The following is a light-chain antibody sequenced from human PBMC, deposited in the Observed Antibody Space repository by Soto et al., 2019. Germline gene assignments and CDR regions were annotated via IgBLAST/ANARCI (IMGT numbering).Light chain of an antibody. CDR1: SSDDGGYNY. CDR3: CSYAGSYTMV. CDR2: DVS. V-gene: IGLV2-11*01. J-gene: IGLJ2*01. Sequence: QSVLTQPRSVSGSPGQSVTISCTGTSSDDGGYNYVSWYQQHPGKAPKLMIYDVSKRPSGVPDRFSGAKSVNTASLTISGLQAEDEADYYCCSYAGSYTMVFGGGTKLTVL.